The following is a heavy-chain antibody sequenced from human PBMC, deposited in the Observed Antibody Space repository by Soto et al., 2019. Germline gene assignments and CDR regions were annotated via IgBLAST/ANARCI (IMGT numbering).Heavy chain of an antibody. D-gene: IGHD2-21*02. V-gene: IGHV1-69*01. Sequence: QVQLVQSGPEVKKPGSSVNISCTAPKTTFSDYGLNWVRQAPGQGLEWMGGIIPVLGTINYAQKFQGRVTINADQSSNTVYMAVTSLTSEDTAVYYCASGTLFCAGDCYFEHWGLGTVVTVSS. CDR2: IIPVLGTI. CDR3: ASGTLFCAGDCYFEH. J-gene: IGHJ4*02. CDR1: KTTFSDYG.